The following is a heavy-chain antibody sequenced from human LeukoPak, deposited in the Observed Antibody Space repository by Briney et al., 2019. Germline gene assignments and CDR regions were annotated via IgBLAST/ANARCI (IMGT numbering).Heavy chain of an antibody. Sequence: PGGSLRLSCAASGFTFSSYGMNWVRQAPGKGLEWVSSISSSSSYIYYADSVKGRFTISRDNAKNSLYLQMNSLRAEDTAVYYCAREVIVATIKDSRYDYWGQGTLVTVSS. J-gene: IGHJ4*02. CDR2: ISSSSSYI. CDR1: GFTFSSYG. V-gene: IGHV3-21*01. CDR3: AREVIVATIKDSRYDY. D-gene: IGHD5-12*01.